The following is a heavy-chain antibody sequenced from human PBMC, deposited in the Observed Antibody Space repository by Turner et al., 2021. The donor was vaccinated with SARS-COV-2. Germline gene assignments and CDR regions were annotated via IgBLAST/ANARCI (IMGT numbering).Heavy chain of an antibody. CDR2: IYGGGST. CDR3: ARDDPLGGMDV. Sequence: EVQLVEPGGGLIQPGGSLRLSCAASGFTVSSNYMSWVRQAPGKGLEWVSLIYGGGSTYYADSVKGRFTISRDNPKNTLYLQMNSLRAEDTAVYYCARDDPLGGMDVWGQGTTVTVSS. V-gene: IGHV3-53*01. CDR1: GFTVSSNY. J-gene: IGHJ6*02.